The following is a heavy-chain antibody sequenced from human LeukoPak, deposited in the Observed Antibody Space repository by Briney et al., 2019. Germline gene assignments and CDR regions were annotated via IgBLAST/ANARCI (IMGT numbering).Heavy chain of an antibody. Sequence: GGSLRLSCAAPGFTFSTYDMDWVRQAPGKGLEWVSGIVGSGGTTYYADSVKGRFTISRDNSKNALYLQMNSLRAEDTAVYYCGRDLDWGAFDHWGQGTLVTVSS. CDR3: GRDLDWGAFDH. V-gene: IGHV3-23*01. J-gene: IGHJ4*02. CDR1: GFTFSTYD. D-gene: IGHD3-9*01. CDR2: IVGSGGTT.